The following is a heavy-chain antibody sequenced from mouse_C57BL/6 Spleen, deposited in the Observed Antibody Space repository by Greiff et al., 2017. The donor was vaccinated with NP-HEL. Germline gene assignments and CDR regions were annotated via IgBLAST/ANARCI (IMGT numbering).Heavy chain of an antibody. Sequence: EVQLQQSGPELVKPGASVKIPCKASGYTFTDYNMDWVKQSHGKSLEWIGDINPNNGGTIYNQKFKGKATLTVDKSSSTAYMELRSLTSEHTAVYYCARVFYYYGSSSAWFAYWGQGTLVTVSA. CDR2: INPNNGGT. CDR1: GYTFTDYN. V-gene: IGHV1-18*01. J-gene: IGHJ3*01. D-gene: IGHD1-1*01. CDR3: ARVFYYYGSSSAWFAY.